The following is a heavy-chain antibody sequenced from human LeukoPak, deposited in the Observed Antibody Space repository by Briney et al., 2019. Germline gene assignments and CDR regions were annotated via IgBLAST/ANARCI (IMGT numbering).Heavy chain of an antibody. J-gene: IGHJ3*02. CDR2: ISSSSSYI. V-gene: IGHV3-21*01. CDR1: GFTFSSYS. Sequence: TGGSLRLSCAASGFTFSSYSMNWVRQAPGKGLEWVSSISSSSSYIYYADSVKGRFTISRDNAKNSLYLQMNSLRAEDTAVYYCARDRYTMVRGADAFDIWGQGTMVTVSS. D-gene: IGHD3-10*01. CDR3: ARDRYTMVRGADAFDI.